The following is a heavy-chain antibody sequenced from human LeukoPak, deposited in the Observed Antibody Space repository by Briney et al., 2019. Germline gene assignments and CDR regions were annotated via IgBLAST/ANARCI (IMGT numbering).Heavy chain of an antibody. CDR1: GYTFTSYG. CDR3: ARVNYRVIAAGGWFDP. V-gene: IGHV1-18*01. Sequence: ASVKVSCKASGYTFTSYGISWVRQAPGQGLEWMGWISAYNGNTNYAQKLQGRVTMTTDTSTSTAYMELRGLRSDDTAVYYCARVNYRVIAAGGWFDPWGQGTLVTVSS. J-gene: IGHJ5*02. CDR2: ISAYNGNT. D-gene: IGHD6-13*01.